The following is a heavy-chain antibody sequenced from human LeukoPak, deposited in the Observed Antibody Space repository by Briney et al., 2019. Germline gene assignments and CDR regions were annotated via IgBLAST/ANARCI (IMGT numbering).Heavy chain of an antibody. CDR1: GFTFSSYW. V-gene: IGHV3-7*01. CDR2: IKRDGSEK. D-gene: IGHD6-25*01. J-gene: IGHJ5*02. Sequence: GGSLRLSCAASGFTFSSYWMSWVRQAPGKGLEWVANIKRDGSEKYYVDSVKGRFTISRDNAKNSLYLQMNSLRAEDTAVYYCARGDRIAALGFDPWGQGTLVTVSS. CDR3: ARGDRIAALGFDP.